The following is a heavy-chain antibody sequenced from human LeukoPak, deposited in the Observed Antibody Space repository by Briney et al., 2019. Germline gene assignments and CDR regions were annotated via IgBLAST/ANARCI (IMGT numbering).Heavy chain of an antibody. V-gene: IGHV3-33*01. J-gene: IGHJ4*02. Sequence: GRSLRLSCEASGFTFSTYGMHWVRQAPGKGLEWVSVIWNDGSNKYYADSVKGRFTISRDNSKNTLYLQMNSQRVEDTAIYYCARAVGPFDYWGQGTLVTVSS. D-gene: IGHD2-15*01. CDR2: IWNDGSNK. CDR3: ARAVGPFDY. CDR1: GFTFSTYG.